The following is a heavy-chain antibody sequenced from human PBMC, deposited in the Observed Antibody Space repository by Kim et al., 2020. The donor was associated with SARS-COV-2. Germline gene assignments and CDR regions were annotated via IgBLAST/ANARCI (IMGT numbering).Heavy chain of an antibody. CDR3: ARDNGPYSGSYPDAFDI. CDR2: ISAYNGNT. D-gene: IGHD1-26*01. J-gene: IGHJ3*02. CDR1: GYTFTSYG. Sequence: ASVKVSCKASGYTFTSYGISWVRQAPGQGVEWMGWISAYNGNTNYAQKLQGRVTMTTDTSTSTAYMELRSLRSDDTAVYYCARDNGPYSGSYPDAFDIWGQGTMVTVSS. V-gene: IGHV1-18*01.